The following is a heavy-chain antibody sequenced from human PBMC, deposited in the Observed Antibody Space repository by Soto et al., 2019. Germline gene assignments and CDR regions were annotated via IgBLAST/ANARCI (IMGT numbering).Heavy chain of an antibody. CDR2: IGTAGDT. CDR3: ARDPTTTVVTRMSYGMDV. D-gene: IGHD4-17*01. J-gene: IGHJ6*02. Sequence: PGGSLILSCAASGFTFSSYDMHWVRQATGKGLEWVSAIGTAGDTYYPGSVKGRFTISRENAKNSLYLQMNSLRAEDTAVYYCARDPTTTVVTRMSYGMDVWGQGTTVTVSS. V-gene: IGHV3-13*01. CDR1: GFTFSSYD.